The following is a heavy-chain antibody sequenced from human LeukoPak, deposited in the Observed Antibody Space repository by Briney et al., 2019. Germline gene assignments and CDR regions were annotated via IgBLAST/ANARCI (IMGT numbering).Heavy chain of an antibody. CDR3: ARNVVNIVATTIYYYYGMDV. Sequence: SETLSLTCAVYGGSFSGYYWSWIRQPSGKGLEWIGEINHSGSTNYNPSLKSRVTISVDTSKNQFSLKLSSVTAADTAVYYCARNVVNIVATTIYYYYGMDVWGQGTTVTVSS. CDR1: GGSFSGYY. J-gene: IGHJ6*02. D-gene: IGHD5-12*01. V-gene: IGHV4-34*01. CDR2: INHSGST.